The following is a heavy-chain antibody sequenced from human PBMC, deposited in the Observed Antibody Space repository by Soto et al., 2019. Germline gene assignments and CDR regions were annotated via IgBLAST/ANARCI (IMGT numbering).Heavy chain of an antibody. D-gene: IGHD2-15*01. CDR2: IYHSGST. J-gene: IGHJ5*02. V-gene: IGHV4-30-4*01. Sequence: QVQLQESGPGLVKPSQTLSLTCTVSGGSISSGDYYWSWTRQPPGKGLEWIGYIYHSGSTYYNPSPKSRLTISVDTSKTQFSPKLSSVTAADTAVYYCARERPGGARLDPWGQGTLVSVPS. CDR1: GGSISSGDYY. CDR3: ARERPGGARLDP.